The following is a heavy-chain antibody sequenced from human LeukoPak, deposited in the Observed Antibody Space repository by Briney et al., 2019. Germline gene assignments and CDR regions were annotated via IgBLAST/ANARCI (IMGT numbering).Heavy chain of an antibody. CDR1: GGSVSSGSYY. V-gene: IGHV4-30-4*08. CDR2: IYYSGST. Sequence: SETLSLTCTVSGGSVSSGSYYWSWIRQPPGKGLEWIGYIYYSGSTYYNPSLKSRVTISVDTSKNQFSLKLSSVTAADTAVYYCAREPYYYYGMDVWGQGTTVTVSS. J-gene: IGHJ6*02. CDR3: AREPYYYYGMDV.